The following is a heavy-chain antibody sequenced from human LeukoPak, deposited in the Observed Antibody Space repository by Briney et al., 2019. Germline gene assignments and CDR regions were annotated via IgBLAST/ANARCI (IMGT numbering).Heavy chain of an antibody. V-gene: IGHV2-70*04. D-gene: IGHD6-19*01. CDR1: GFSLSTSGMR. J-gene: IGHJ4*02. CDR3: ARISLGSDTSPSSGWPYCFDY. CDR2: IDWDDDK. Sequence: SGPALVKPTQTLTLTCTFSGFSLSTSGMRVSWIRQPPGKALEWLARIDWDDDKFYSTSLKTRLTISKDTSKNQVVLTMTNMDPVDTATYYCARISLGSDTSPSSGWPYCFDYWGQGTLVTVSS.